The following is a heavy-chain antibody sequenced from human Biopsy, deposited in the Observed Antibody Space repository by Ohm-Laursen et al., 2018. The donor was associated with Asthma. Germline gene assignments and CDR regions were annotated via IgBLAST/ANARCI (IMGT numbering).Heavy chain of an antibody. CDR2: ISGSGGST. CDR3: ARGGLGYCSSTSCYQNYYYGMDV. J-gene: IGHJ6*02. D-gene: IGHD2-2*01. Sequence: SLRLSCTAPGFTFSSYSMNWVRQAPGKGLEWVSAISGSGGSTYYADSVKGRLTISRDNSKNTLYLQMNSLRAEDTAVYYCARGGLGYCSSTSCYQNYYYGMDVWGQGTTVTVSS. CDR1: GFTFSSYS. V-gene: IGHV3-23*01.